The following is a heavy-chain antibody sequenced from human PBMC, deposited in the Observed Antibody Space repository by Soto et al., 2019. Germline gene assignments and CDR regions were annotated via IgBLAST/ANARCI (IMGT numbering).Heavy chain of an antibody. CDR3: ARDLPQSDY. CDR2: CSAYNGNT. Sequence: QVQLVQSGAELKKPGSSTKLCSKASGYTCTSYYMSWVRGAPGQGLEWMAWCSAYNGNTNYAQNLQGSNTMTTDPSTSTAYIELSRLRSDDPAVYYCARDLPQSDYWGQGTLVTVSS. J-gene: IGHJ4*02. CDR1: GYTCTSYY. V-gene: IGHV1-18*01.